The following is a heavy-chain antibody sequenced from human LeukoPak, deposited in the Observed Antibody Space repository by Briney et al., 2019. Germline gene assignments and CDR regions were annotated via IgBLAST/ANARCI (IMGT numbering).Heavy chain of an antibody. J-gene: IGHJ5*02. Sequence: GGSLRLSCAASGFTFSSYSMNWVRQAPGKGLEWVSYISSSSSTIYYADSVKGRFTISRDNAKNSLYLQMNSLGAEDTAVYYCASLVVAATPDWFDPWGQGTLVTVSS. CDR3: ASLVVAATPDWFDP. D-gene: IGHD2-15*01. CDR1: GFTFSSYS. V-gene: IGHV3-48*01. CDR2: ISSSSSTI.